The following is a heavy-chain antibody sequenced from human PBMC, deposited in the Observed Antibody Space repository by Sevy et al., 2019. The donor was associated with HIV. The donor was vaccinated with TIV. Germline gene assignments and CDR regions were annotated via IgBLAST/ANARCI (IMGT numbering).Heavy chain of an antibody. J-gene: IGHJ4*02. D-gene: IGHD3-22*01. CDR2: IYHSGST. Sequence: SETLSLTCAVSGGSISSGGYSWSWIRQPPGKGLEWIGYIYHSGSTYYNPSLKSRLTISVVRSKNQFSLKLSSVTAADTAVYYCARFSSGYSFDYWGQGTLVTVSS. CDR3: ARFSSGYSFDY. V-gene: IGHV4-30-2*01. CDR1: GGSISSGGYS.